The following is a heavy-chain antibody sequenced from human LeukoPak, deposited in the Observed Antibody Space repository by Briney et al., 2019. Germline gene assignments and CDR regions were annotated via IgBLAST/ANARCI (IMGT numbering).Heavy chain of an antibody. CDR2: IYPYNSET. J-gene: IGHJ1*01. Sequence: GESLKISCRVSGYTFSDYWIGWVRQLPGKGLEWMGIIYPYNSETRYNPFFQGQVTISVDMSLSTTYLQWDTLKAPDTAIYYCATSSVRYWGQGTLVTVSS. CDR3: ATSSVRY. V-gene: IGHV5-51*01. D-gene: IGHD3-9*01. CDR1: GYTFSDYW.